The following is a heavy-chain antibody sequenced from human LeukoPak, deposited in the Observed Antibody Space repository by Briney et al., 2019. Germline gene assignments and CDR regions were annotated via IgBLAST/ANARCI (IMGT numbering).Heavy chain of an antibody. J-gene: IGHJ4*02. CDR1: GFTFSSYG. Sequence: GGSLRLSCAASGFTFSSYGMHWVRQAPGKGLEWVAVISYDGSNKYYADSVKGRFTISRDNSKSTLYLQMNSLRAEDTAVYYCATPLDYYDRSDSHQGGDWGQGTLVTVSS. CDR3: ATPLDYYDRSDSHQGGD. D-gene: IGHD3-22*01. CDR2: ISYDGSNK. V-gene: IGHV3-30*03.